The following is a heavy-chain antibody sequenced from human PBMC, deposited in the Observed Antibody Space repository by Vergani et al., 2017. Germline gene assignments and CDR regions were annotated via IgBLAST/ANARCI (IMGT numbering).Heavy chain of an antibody. D-gene: IGHD3-3*01. CDR3: ATGLNSITIFGVVTAPTDY. V-gene: IGHV1-24*01. J-gene: IGHJ4*02. CDR1: GYTLTELS. CDR2: FDPEDGET. Sequence: QVQLVQSGAEVKKPGASVQVSCKVSGYTLTELSMPWVRQAPGKGLEWMGGFDPEDGETIYAQKFQGRVTMTEDTSTDTAYMELSSLRSEDTAVYYCATGLNSITIFGVVTAPTDYWGQGTLVTVSS.